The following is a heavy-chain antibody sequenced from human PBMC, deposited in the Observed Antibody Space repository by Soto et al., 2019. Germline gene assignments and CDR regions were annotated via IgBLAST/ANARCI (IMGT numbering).Heavy chain of an antibody. D-gene: IGHD2-8*01. CDR1: GFTFSDHY. Sequence: PGGSLRLSCAASGFTFSDHYMGWVRQAPGKGLEWVGRTRNKANSYTTEYAASVKGRFTISRDDSKNSLYLQMNSLKTEDTAVYYCATRLNFDYWGQGTLVTVSS. CDR2: TRNKANSYTT. V-gene: IGHV3-72*01. CDR3: ATRLNFDY. J-gene: IGHJ4*02.